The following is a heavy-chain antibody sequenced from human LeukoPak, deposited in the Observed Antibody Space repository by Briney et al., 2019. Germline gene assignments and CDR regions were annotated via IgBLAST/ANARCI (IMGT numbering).Heavy chain of an antibody. V-gene: IGHV4-59*01. CDR3: ARARYFDY. CDR2: IYYSGST. Sequence: SATLSLTCTVSGGSISSYYWSWIPQPPGKGLEWIGYIYYSGSTNYNPSLKSRVTISVDTSKNQFSLKLSSVTAADTAVYYCARARYFDYWGQGTLVTVSS. J-gene: IGHJ4*02. CDR1: GGSISSYY. D-gene: IGHD3-16*02.